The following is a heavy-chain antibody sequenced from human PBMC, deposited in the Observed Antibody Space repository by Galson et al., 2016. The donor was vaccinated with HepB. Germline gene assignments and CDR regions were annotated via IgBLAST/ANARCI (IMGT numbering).Heavy chain of an antibody. CDR2: IYWDDDK. J-gene: IGHJ4*02. CDR3: ARSLGTAIFDY. CDR1: GFSPPNGGVG. V-gene: IGHV2-5*02. D-gene: IGHD1-7*01. Sequence: PALVKPTQTLTLTCTFSGFSPPNGGVGVGWIRQPPGKALEWLALIYWDDDKRYSPSLKNRLTITKDTSKNQVVLVMANMDPVDTGTYYCARSLGTAIFDYWGQGSLVLVSS.